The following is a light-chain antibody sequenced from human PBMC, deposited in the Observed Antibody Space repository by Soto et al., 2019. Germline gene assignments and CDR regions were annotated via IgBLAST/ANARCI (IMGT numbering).Light chain of an antibody. Sequence: IVMTQSPATLSVSPWERATLSCRASQSVSSNLAWYQQKPGQAPRLLIYDASKRSTGIPARFSGSGSGTDFTLTISSLEPEDLAVYYCQQRQDGITFGQGTRLEIK. CDR3: QQRQDGIT. V-gene: IGKV3-11*01. CDR1: QSVSSN. J-gene: IGKJ5*01. CDR2: DAS.